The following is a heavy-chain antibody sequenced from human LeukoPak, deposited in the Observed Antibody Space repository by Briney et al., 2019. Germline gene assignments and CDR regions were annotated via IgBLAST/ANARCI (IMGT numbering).Heavy chain of an antibody. CDR3: ARTMYYYGSGRPIDY. CDR1: GFTIRNHW. Sequence: PGGSLRLSCEVSGFTIRNHWMSWVRQAPGKGLEWVANIKEDGGEKYYVDSVKGRFTISRDNAKNTLYLQMNSLRAEDTAVYYCARTMYYYGSGRPIDYWGQGTLVTVSS. D-gene: IGHD3-10*01. V-gene: IGHV3-7*01. CDR2: IKEDGGEK. J-gene: IGHJ4*02.